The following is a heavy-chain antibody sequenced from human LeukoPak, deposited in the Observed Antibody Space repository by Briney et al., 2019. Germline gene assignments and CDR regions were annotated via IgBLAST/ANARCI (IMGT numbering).Heavy chain of an antibody. V-gene: IGHV3-20*04. Sequence: PGGSLRLSCAASGFTFDDYGMSWVRQAPGKGLEWVSGINWNGGSTGYADSVKGRFTISRDNAKNSLYLQMNSLRAEDTAVYYCARGGNIITTAANGGEWFDPWGQGTLVTVSS. D-gene: IGHD3-10*01. CDR1: GFTFDDYG. CDR2: INWNGGST. J-gene: IGHJ5*02. CDR3: ARGGNIITTAANGGEWFDP.